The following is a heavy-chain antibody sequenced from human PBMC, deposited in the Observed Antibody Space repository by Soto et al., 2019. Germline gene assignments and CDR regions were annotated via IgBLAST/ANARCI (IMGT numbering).Heavy chain of an antibody. J-gene: IGHJ3*02. V-gene: IGHV4-34*01. CDR2: INYSGST. D-gene: IGHD6-6*01. Sequence: ASETLSLTCAVYGGSFIDYYCIFIRHPPLKGLEWIVEINYSGSTNYEPSLKSRVTVSVDTSKNQFSLGLSSVTAADTALYYCARRRISGRRGGAFDIWGQGTMVTVSS. CDR1: GGSFIDYY. CDR3: ARRRISGRRGGAFDI.